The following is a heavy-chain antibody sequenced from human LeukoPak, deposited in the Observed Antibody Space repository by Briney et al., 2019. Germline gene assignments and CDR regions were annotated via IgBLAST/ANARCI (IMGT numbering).Heavy chain of an antibody. V-gene: IGHV3-30*04. Sequence: GGSLRLSCAAPGFTFSSYAMHWVRQAPGKGLEWVAVISYDGSNKYYADSVKGRFTISRDNSKNTLYLQMNSLRAEDTAIYYCARDSCGSYPVCYYYYMDVWGKGTTVTVSS. CDR2: ISYDGSNK. J-gene: IGHJ6*03. CDR1: GFTFSSYA. CDR3: ARDSCGSYPVCYYYYMDV. D-gene: IGHD1-26*01.